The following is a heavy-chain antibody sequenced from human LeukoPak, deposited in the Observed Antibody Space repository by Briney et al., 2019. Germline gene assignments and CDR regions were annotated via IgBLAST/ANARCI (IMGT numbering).Heavy chain of an antibody. CDR1: GFTFSSYA. V-gene: IGHV3-23*01. CDR3: ANGGITMIVVDSFDY. D-gene: IGHD3-22*01. Sequence: PGGSLRLSCAASGFTFSSYAMSWVRQAPGKGLEWVSAISGSGGSTYYADSVKGRFTISRDNSKNTLYLQMNSLRAEDTAVYYCANGGITMIVVDSFDYWGQGTLVTVSS. J-gene: IGHJ4*02. CDR2: ISGSGGST.